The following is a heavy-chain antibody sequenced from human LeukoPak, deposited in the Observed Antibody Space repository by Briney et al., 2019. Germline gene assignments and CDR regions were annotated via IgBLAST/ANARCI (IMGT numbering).Heavy chain of an antibody. Sequence: PGRSLRLSCLASGFTFSSYSMHWVRQAPGKGLEWVAVISYDGNNKYYPDSVKGRFTISRDSSKNTLFLQMNSLRVEDTAVYYCARAVVPAATTHLDYWGQGTLVTVSS. V-gene: IGHV3-30-3*01. CDR3: ARAVVPAATTHLDY. D-gene: IGHD2-2*01. J-gene: IGHJ4*02. CDR1: GFTFSSYS. CDR2: ISYDGNNK.